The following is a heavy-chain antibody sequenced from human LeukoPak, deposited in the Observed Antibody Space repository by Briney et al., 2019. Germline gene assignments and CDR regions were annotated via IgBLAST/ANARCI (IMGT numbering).Heavy chain of an antibody. Sequence: SETLSLTCTVSGGSISSYYWSWIRQPAGKGLEWIGRIYTSGSTNYNPSLKSRVTMSVDTSKNQFSLKLSSVTAADTAVYYCGRDSGITGTTRAFDYWGQGTLSPSPQ. CDR2: IYTSGST. J-gene: IGHJ4*02. D-gene: IGHD1-7*01. CDR1: GGSISSYY. CDR3: GRDSGITGTTRAFDY. V-gene: IGHV4-4*07.